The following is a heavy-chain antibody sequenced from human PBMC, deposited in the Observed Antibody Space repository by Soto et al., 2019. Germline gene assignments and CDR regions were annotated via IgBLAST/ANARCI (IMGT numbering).Heavy chain of an antibody. J-gene: IGHJ6*02. CDR1: GFTFSSYS. V-gene: IGHV3-21*01. D-gene: IGHD4-4*01. Sequence: PGGSLRLSCAASGFTFSSYSMNWVRQAPGKGLEWVSSISSSSSYIYYADSVKGRFTISRDNAKNSLYLQMNSLRAEDTAVYYCARDDSSYYYYGMDVWGQGTTVTVSS. CDR2: ISSSSSYI. CDR3: ARDDSSYYYYGMDV.